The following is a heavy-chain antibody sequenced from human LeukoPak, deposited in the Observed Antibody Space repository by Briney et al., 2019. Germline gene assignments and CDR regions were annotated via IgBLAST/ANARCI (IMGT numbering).Heavy chain of an antibody. CDR3: ARDLDDSSGYYLALGY. V-gene: IGHV4-30-2*01. J-gene: IGHJ4*02. CDR2: IYHSGST. D-gene: IGHD3-22*01. CDR1: GGSISSGGYS. Sequence: SETLSLTCAVSGGSISSGGYSWSWIRQPPGKGLEWIGYIYHSGSTYYNPSLKSRVTVSVDRSKNQFSLKLSSVTAADTAVYYCARDLDDSSGYYLALGYWGQGILVTVSS.